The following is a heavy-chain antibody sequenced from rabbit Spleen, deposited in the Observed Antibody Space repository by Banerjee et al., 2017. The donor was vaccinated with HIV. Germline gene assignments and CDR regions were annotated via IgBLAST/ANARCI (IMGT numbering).Heavy chain of an antibody. Sequence: QEQLVESGGGLVKPEGSLKLSCTASGFSFSNKAVMCWVRQAPGKGLEWIACINAITGKAVYASWAKGRFTFSKTSSTTVTLQMTSLTVADTATYFCARDTGSSFSSYGMDLWGPGTLVT. D-gene: IGHD8-1*01. CDR1: GFSFSNKAV. V-gene: IGHV1S45*01. CDR2: INAITGKA. J-gene: IGHJ6*01. CDR3: ARDTGSSFSSYGMDL.